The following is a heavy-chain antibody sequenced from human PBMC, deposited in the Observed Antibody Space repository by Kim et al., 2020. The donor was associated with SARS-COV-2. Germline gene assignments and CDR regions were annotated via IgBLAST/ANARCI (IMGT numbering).Heavy chain of an antibody. D-gene: IGHD5-12*01. J-gene: IGHJ3*02. CDR3: ARGGSGYGLTDAFDI. CDR2: IDPSDSYT. CDR1: GYSFTSYW. Sequence: GESLKISCKGSGYSFTSYWISWVRQMPGKGLEWMGRIDPSDSYTNYSPSFQGHVTISADKSISTAYLQWSSLKASDTAMYYGARGGSGYGLTDAFDIWGQGTMVTVSS. V-gene: IGHV5-10-1*01.